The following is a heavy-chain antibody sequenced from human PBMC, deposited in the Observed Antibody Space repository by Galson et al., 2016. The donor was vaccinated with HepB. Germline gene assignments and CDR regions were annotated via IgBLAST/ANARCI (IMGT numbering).Heavy chain of an antibody. CDR3: ARDPAGGSGWSGY. V-gene: IGHV1-2*04. CDR2: INPSSGGT. Sequence: KVSCKAFGYTFTDSYIHWVRQAPGQGLEWMGWINPSSGGTNSAQKFQGWVTLTRDTSISTAYMELSRLKSGDTAVYYCARDPAGGSGWSGYWGQGTLVTVSS. J-gene: IGHJ4*02. CDR1: GYTFTDSY. D-gene: IGHD6-19*01.